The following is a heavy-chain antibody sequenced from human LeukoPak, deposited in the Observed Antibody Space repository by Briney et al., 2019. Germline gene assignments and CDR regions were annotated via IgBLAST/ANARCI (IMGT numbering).Heavy chain of an antibody. V-gene: IGHV3-23*01. J-gene: IGHJ4*02. D-gene: IGHD6-19*01. CDR1: GFTFSNYA. CDR2: ISNGGGST. Sequence: GGSLRLSCAASGFTFSNYAMTWVRKAPGKGLEWVSTISNGGGSTYYADSVKGRFTISRDNSKNTLYLQMNSLRAEDTAVYYCAKVRGYSSGWSHFDYWGQGTLVTVSS. CDR3: AKVRGYSSGWSHFDY.